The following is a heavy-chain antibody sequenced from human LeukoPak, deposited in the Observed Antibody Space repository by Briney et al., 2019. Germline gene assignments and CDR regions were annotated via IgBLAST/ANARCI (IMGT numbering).Heavy chain of an antibody. CDR2: IYYSGST. CDR3: ARSVQLWSGFFDY. CDR1: GGSFSGYY. D-gene: IGHD5-18*01. J-gene: IGHJ4*02. V-gene: IGHV4-59*01. Sequence: SETLSLTCAVYGGSFSGYYWSWIRQPPGKGLEWIGYIYYSGSTNYNPSLKSRVTISVDTSKNQFSLKLSSVTAADTAVYYCARSVQLWSGFFDYWGQGTLVTVSS.